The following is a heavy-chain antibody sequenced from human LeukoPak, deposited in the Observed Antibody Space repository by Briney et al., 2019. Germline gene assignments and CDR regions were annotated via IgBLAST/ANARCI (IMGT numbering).Heavy chain of an antibody. Sequence: PGRSLRLSCAASGFTFSSFGLHWVRPAPGKGLEGVALISYDGSNKYFADSVKGRFTISRDNSKNTLYLQMHSLRAEDTAVYYCAKDNVAAAGRYFDYWGQGTLVTVSS. CDR3: AKDNVAAAGRYFDY. V-gene: IGHV3-30*18. CDR1: GFTFSSFG. J-gene: IGHJ4*02. D-gene: IGHD6-13*01. CDR2: ISYDGSNK.